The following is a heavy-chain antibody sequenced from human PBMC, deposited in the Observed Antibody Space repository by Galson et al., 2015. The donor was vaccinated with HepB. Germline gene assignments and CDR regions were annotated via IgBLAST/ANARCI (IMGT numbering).Heavy chain of an antibody. V-gene: IGHV3-13*04. CDR2: IGTTSIT. Sequence: SLRLSCAASGFSFSTYDMHWVRQTAGRGLEWVSSIGTTSITYYAGSVKGRFTISRDNARNSFYLQMNSLRAGDTAVYYCAREKYIWKQDFYFGLDVWGQGTTVTVSS. D-gene: IGHD1-20*01. CDR1: GFSFSTYD. J-gene: IGHJ6*02. CDR3: AREKYIWKQDFYFGLDV.